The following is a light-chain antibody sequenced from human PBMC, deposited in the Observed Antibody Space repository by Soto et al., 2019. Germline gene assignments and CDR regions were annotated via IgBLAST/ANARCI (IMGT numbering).Light chain of an antibody. Sequence: QSVLTQPASVSGSPGQSIAISCTGTSSNVGGYNFVSWYQQHPGKAPKLLIYEVNKRPSGVSNRFSGSKSDNAAYLTTSGLRAEDEADYYCCSYGGDRIFGGGTKLTVL. CDR3: CSYGGDRI. CDR1: SSNVGGYNF. V-gene: IGLV2-23*02. CDR2: EVN. J-gene: IGLJ2*01.